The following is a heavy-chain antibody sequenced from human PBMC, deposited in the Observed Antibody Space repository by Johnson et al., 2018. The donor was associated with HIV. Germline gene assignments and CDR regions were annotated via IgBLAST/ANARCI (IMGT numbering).Heavy chain of an antibody. D-gene: IGHD4-23*01. CDR1: GFTFSTNW. J-gene: IGHJ3*02. Sequence: VQLVESGGDLVQPGGSLRLSCVGSGFTFSTNWMHWVRQAPGKGLVWVSRINSDGSSTSYADSVKGRFTISRDNAKNTLYLQMNSLRAEDTAVYYCARGTPYGGNSWDFDIWGQGTMVTVSS. V-gene: IGHV3-74*01. CDR2: INSDGSST. CDR3: ARGTPYGGNSWDFDI.